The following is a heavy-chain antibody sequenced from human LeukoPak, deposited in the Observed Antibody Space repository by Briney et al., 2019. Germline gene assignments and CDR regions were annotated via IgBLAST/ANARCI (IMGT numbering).Heavy chain of an antibody. V-gene: IGHV1-18*01. CDR1: GSSFRRNG. CDR2: ISANSGNT. Sequence: ASVKVSCKSSGSSFRRNGISWVRQAPGQRLEWMAWISANSGNTNYAQNFQGRVTLTTDTSTSTAYMELRSLRSDDTAVYYCARDVNYAFDYWGQGTLVTVSS. D-gene: IGHD3-16*01. J-gene: IGHJ4*02. CDR3: ARDVNYAFDY.